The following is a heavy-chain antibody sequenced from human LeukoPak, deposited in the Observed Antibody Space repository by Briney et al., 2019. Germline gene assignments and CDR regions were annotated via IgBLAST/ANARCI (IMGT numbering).Heavy chain of an antibody. CDR1: GGSFSGYY. J-gene: IGHJ4*02. CDR2: INHSGST. V-gene: IGHV4-34*01. Sequence: SETLSLTCAVYGGSFSGYYWSWIRQPPGKGLEWIGEINHSGSTNYNPSLKSRVTISVGTSKNQFSLKLSSVTAADTAVYYCARAGLYGDYFDYWGQGTLVTVSS. CDR3: ARAGLYGDYFDY. D-gene: IGHD4-17*01.